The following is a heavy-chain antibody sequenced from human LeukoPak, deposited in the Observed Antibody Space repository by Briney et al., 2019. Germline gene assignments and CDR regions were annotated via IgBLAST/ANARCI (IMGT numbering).Heavy chain of an antibody. J-gene: IGHJ6*03. V-gene: IGHV1-8*03. CDR1: GYTFTSYD. Sequence: ASVKVSCKASGYTFTSYDINWVRQATGQGLEWMGWMNPNSGNTGYAQKFQGRVTITRNTSISTAYMELSSLRSEDTAVYYCARVAVYYYMDVWGKGTTVTVSS. CDR3: ARVAVYYYMDV. CDR2: MNPNSGNT.